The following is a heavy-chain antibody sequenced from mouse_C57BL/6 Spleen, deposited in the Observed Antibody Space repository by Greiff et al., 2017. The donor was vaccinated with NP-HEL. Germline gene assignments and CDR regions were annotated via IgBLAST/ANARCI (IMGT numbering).Heavy chain of an antibody. Sequence: VQLQQSGPELVKPGASVKISCKASGYSFTDYNMHWVKQSNGKSLEWIGVINPNYGTTSYNQKFKGKATLTVDQSSSTDYMQLTSLTSEDSAVYYCARRDSNYQYYFDYWGQGTTLTVSS. CDR3: ARRDSNYQYYFDY. CDR1: GYSFTDYN. CDR2: INPNYGTT. D-gene: IGHD2-5*01. V-gene: IGHV1-39*01. J-gene: IGHJ2*01.